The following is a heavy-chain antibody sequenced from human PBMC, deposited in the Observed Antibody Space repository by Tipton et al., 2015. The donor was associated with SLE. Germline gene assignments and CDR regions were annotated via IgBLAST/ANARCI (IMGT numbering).Heavy chain of an antibody. J-gene: IGHJ4*02. D-gene: IGHD2-2*01. CDR3: ARHGRGSAFFDY. Sequence: TLSLTCTVSGGSISSSIYYWGWIRQPPGKGLEWIGSIYYSGRTYYNPSLKSRVTVSVGTSKNQFSLKLSSVTAADTAVHYCARHGRGSAFFDYWGQGTLVTVSS. V-gene: IGHV4-39*07. CDR2: IYYSGRT. CDR1: GGSISSSIYY.